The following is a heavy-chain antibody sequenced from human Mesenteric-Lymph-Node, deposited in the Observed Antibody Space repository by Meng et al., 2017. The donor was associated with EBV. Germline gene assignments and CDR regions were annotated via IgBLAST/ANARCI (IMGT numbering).Heavy chain of an antibody. Sequence: EVQLVGSGGGLVKPGGSLRLSCAASGFPFSSHTLNWVRQTPGKGLEWVSSITSSSSYIYYADSVKGRFTISRDNAKNSLYLQMNSLRAEDTAIYYCASTDFDYWGQGTLVTVSS. V-gene: IGHV3-21*01. J-gene: IGHJ4*02. D-gene: IGHD4-17*01. CDR1: GFPFSSHT. CDR2: ITSSSSYI. CDR3: ASTDFDY.